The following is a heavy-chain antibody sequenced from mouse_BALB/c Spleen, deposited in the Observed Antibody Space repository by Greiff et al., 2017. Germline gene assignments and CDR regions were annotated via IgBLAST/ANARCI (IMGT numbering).Heavy chain of an antibody. J-gene: IGHJ3*01. Sequence: QVQLKESGPELVKPGASVRISCKASGYTFTSYYIHWVKQRPGQGLEWIGWIYPGNVNTKYNEKFKGKATLTADKSSSTAYMQLSSLTSEDSAVYFCARGDWFAYWGQGTLVTVSA. CDR2: IYPGNVNT. CDR3: ARGDWFAY. CDR1: GYTFTSYY. V-gene: IGHV1S56*01.